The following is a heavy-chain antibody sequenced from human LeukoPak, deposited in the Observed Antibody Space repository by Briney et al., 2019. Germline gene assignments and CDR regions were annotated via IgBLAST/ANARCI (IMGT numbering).Heavy chain of an antibody. Sequence: SETLSLTCTVSGGSISSYYWSWIRQPPGKGLEWIGYIYYSGSTNYNPSLKSRVTISVDTSKNQFSLKLSSVTAADTVVYYCARRGSGSYFDYWGQGTLVTDSS. CDR2: IYYSGST. J-gene: IGHJ4*02. V-gene: IGHV4-59*08. D-gene: IGHD1-26*01. CDR3: ARRGSGSYFDY. CDR1: GGSISSYY.